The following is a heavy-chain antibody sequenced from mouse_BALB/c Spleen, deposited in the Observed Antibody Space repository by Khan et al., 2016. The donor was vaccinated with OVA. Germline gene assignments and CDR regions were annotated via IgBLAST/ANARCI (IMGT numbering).Heavy chain of an antibody. J-gene: IGHJ4*01. Sequence: QVQLKESGPGLVAPSQSLSITCTISGFSLTNYGIHWVRQPPGKGLEWLVVIWSDGSTTYNSALKSRLTISKDNFKSQVFLKMNSLQTDDTAVYFCARQPYYDYNIMDYWGQGTSVTVSS. V-gene: IGHV2-6-1*01. CDR1: GFSLTNYG. D-gene: IGHD2-10*01. CDR2: IWSDGST. CDR3: ARQPYYDYNIMDY.